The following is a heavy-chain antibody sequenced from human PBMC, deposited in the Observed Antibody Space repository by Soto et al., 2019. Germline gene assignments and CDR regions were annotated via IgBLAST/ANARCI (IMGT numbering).Heavy chain of an antibody. CDR3: ARSVGAYGDYVLGY. CDR1: GGSISSYY. J-gene: IGHJ4*02. D-gene: IGHD4-17*01. CDR2: IYYSGST. Sequence: SETLSLTCTVSGGSISSYYWSWIRQPPGKGLEWIGYIYYSGSTNYNPSLKSRVTISVDTSKNQFSLKLSSVTAADTAVYYCARSVGAYGDYVLGYWGQGTLVTVSS. V-gene: IGHV4-59*01.